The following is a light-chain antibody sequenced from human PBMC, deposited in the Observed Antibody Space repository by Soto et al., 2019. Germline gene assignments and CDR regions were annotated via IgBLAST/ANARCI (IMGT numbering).Light chain of an antibody. CDR2: GAS. V-gene: IGKV3-15*01. Sequence: ENVMTQSPATLSVSPGERATLSCRASQSVSSNLAWYQQKAGQAPRLLMYGASTRAIGIPGRFSGSGSGTEFTLTISSLQSEDFAVYYCQQSDKWPPTFGQGTKVDIK. CDR1: QSVSSN. CDR3: QQSDKWPPT. J-gene: IGKJ1*01.